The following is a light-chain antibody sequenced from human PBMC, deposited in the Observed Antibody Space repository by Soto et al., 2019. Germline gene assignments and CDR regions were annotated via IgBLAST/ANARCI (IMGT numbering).Light chain of an antibody. V-gene: IGKV3-11*01. CDR2: DAS. CDR3: HHRSNWPPLT. Sequence: EIVLTQSPATLSLSPGERATLSCRASQSVGGYLDWYQQKPGQAPRLLIYDASNRASGIPARFSGSGSGTDFTLTISSLEPEDLAVYYCHHRSNWPPLTFGGATKVVIK. J-gene: IGKJ4*01. CDR1: QSVGGY.